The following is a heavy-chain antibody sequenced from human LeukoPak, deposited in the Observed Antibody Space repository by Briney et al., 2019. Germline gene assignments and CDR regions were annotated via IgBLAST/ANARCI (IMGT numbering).Heavy chain of an antibody. CDR1: RGTFISYA. D-gene: IGHD6-19*01. J-gene: IGHJ3*01. V-gene: IGHV1-18*01. CDR2: SSTYNGNA. Sequence: ASVKVSCKASRGTFISYAISWVRQAPGQGREWMGWSSTYNGNAHYAQKLQGRFTMTIATSTSTAYLELRSLSPYDTAVYFCARARDTSGCYLDAFGVWGQGTLVSVSS. CDR3: ARARDTSGCYLDAFGV.